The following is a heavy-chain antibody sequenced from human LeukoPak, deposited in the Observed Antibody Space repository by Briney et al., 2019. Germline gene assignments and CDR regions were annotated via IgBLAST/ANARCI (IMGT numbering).Heavy chain of an antibody. Sequence: PSETLSLTCTVSGGSISSYYWSWIRQPPGKGLEWIGYIYYSGSTNYNPSLKSRVTISVDTSKNQFSLKLSSVTAADTAVYYCARVDIVATIQFDYWGQGTLVTVSS. D-gene: IGHD5-12*01. CDR2: IYYSGST. CDR1: GGSISSYY. J-gene: IGHJ4*02. CDR3: ARVDIVATIQFDY. V-gene: IGHV4-59*01.